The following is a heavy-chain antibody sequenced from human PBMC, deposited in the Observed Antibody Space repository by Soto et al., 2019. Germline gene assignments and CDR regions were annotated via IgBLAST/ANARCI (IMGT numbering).Heavy chain of an antibody. J-gene: IGHJ4*02. D-gene: IGHD2-15*01. CDR1: DGSFIGYY. Sequence: PSETLSLTCAVYDGSFIGYYWSWIRQPPGKGLEWIGEINHSGSTNYNPSLKSRVTISVDTSKNQFSLKLSSVTAADTAVYYCARYCSGGSCYPAFDYWGQGTLVTVSS. CDR2: INHSGST. CDR3: ARYCSGGSCYPAFDY. V-gene: IGHV4-34*01.